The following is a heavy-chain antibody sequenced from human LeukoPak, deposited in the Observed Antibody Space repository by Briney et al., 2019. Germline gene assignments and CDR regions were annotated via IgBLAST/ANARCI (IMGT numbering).Heavy chain of an antibody. CDR1: GYTFTSYG. CDR2: ISAYNGNT. CDR3: ARASNVLLWFGEFRNWFDP. D-gene: IGHD3-10*01. Sequence: GASVKVSCKASGYTFTSYGISWVRQAPGQGLEWMGWISAYNGNTNYAQKLQGRVTMTTDTSTSTAYMELRSLRSDDTAVYYCARASNVLLWFGEFRNWFDPWGQGTLVTVSS. V-gene: IGHV1-18*01. J-gene: IGHJ5*02.